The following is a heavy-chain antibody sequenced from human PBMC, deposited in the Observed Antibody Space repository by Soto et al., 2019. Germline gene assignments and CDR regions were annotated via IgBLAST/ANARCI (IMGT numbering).Heavy chain of an antibody. V-gene: IGHV4-34*01. D-gene: IGHD6-13*01. CDR1: GGSFSGYY. J-gene: IGHJ4*02. Sequence: SETLSLTCAVYGGSFSGYYWSWIRQPPGKGLEWIGEINHSGSTNYNPSLKSRVTISVDTSKNQFSLKLSSVTAADTAVYYCARAGFGYSSLWGQGTLVTVSS. CDR3: ARAGFGYSSL. CDR2: INHSGST.